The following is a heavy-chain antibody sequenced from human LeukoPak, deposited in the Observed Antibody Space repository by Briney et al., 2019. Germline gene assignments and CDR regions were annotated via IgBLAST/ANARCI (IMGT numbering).Heavy chain of an antibody. CDR2: MYYSGST. J-gene: IGHJ5*02. Sequence: PSETLSLTCTVSGGSISSYYWSWIRQPPGKGLEWVGYMYYSGSTNYNPSLKSRVTISVDTSKNQFSLKLSSVTAADTAVYYCARDRNGDYWFDPWGQGTLVTVSS. D-gene: IGHD4-17*01. CDR3: ARDRNGDYWFDP. CDR1: GGSISSYY. V-gene: IGHV4-59*01.